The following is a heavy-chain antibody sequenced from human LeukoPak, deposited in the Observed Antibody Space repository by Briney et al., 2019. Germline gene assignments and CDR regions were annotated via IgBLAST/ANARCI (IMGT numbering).Heavy chain of an antibody. CDR1: GFSLSGYW. D-gene: IGHD5-24*01. CDR3: AKQMAVDYFDY. Sequence: GSLRLSCAASGFSLSGYWMTWVRQAPGKGLEWVANINRDGSQKNHVDSVQGRFTISRDNAKNTLYLQMNSLRAEDTAVYYCAKQMAVDYFDYWGQGTLVTVSS. J-gene: IGHJ4*02. CDR2: INRDGSQK. V-gene: IGHV3-7*01.